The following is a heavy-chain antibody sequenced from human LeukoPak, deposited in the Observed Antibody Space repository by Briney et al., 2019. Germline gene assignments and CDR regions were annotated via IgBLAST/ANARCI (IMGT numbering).Heavy chain of an antibody. CDR1: GFTFTIYA. D-gene: IGHD4-23*01. Sequence: GGCLRLSCVASGFTFTIYAMSWVRQAPGKGLEWVSTTRGSGGGANYADSVKGRFTISRDNSKNTLFLQMSRLRVEDTAVYYCAKDWLSTVESPADNWGQGTLVTVSS. CDR3: AKDWLSTVESPADN. V-gene: IGHV3-23*01. CDR2: TRGSGGGA. J-gene: IGHJ4*02.